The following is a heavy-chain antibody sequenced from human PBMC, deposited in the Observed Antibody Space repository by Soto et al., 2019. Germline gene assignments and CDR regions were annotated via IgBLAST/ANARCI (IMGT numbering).Heavy chain of an antibody. CDR2: VNPIVSMS. CDR3: ASIYGSGSRAFDY. V-gene: IGHV1-69*02. CDR1: GDTFNFYS. D-gene: IGHD3-10*01. J-gene: IGHJ4*02. Sequence: QGQLVQSVAEVKRPGSSVKVSCKASGDTFNFYSINWVRQAPGLGLEWMGRVNPIVSMSNYAQKFQGIVTMPPDKSTSKSYMELSSLRSADTAIYYCASIYGSGSRAFDYWGQGALVTVSS.